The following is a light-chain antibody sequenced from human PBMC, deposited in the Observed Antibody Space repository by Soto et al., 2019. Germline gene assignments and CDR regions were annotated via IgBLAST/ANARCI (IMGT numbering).Light chain of an antibody. CDR1: QDVSNE. CDR2: DAS. Sequence: DIQMTQSPSSLSASVGDRVTITCQASQDVSNEVNWYQQKPGKVPKLLIYDASNLETGVPSRFSGSGSGTDFTFTISSLQPEDIATYYCQQYDNLPITFGQGTRLEIK. V-gene: IGKV1-33*01. CDR3: QQYDNLPIT. J-gene: IGKJ5*01.